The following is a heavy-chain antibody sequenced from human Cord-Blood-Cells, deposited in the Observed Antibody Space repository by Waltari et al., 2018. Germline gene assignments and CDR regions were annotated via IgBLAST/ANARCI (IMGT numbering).Heavy chain of an antibody. CDR2: IRAYNGNT. V-gene: IGHV1-18*01. CDR1: GYTFTSYG. Sequence: QVQLVQSGAEVKKPGASVKVSCKASGYTFTSYGISWVRPAPGQGLEWMGWIRAYNGNTNHARKLQGRVTMNTDTATSTADMELRSLRSDDTAVYYCARDRRYCTNGVCYDAFDIWGQGTMVTVSS. D-gene: IGHD2-8*01. J-gene: IGHJ3*02. CDR3: ARDRRYCTNGVCYDAFDI.